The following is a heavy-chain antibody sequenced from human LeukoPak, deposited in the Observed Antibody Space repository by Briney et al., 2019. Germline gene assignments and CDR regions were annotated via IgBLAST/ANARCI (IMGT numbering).Heavy chain of an antibody. D-gene: IGHD4-11*01. CDR1: GFTFGDYA. CDR2: IRSKAYGGTA. CDR3: TRSLFSKNWFDP. Sequence: GGSLRLSCTASGFTFGDYAMTWVRQAPGKGLEWVGSIRSKAYGGTAEYAASVKGRFTISRDDSTSIAYLQMNSLTTDDTAVYYCTRSLFSKNWFDPWGQGTLVTVSS. V-gene: IGHV3-49*04. J-gene: IGHJ5*02.